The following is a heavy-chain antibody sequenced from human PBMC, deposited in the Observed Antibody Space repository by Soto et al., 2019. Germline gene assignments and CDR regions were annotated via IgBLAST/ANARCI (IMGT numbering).Heavy chain of an antibody. V-gene: IGHV3-30-3*01. CDR2: ISYDGSNK. J-gene: IGHJ6*02. Sequence: QVQLVESGGGVVQPGRSLRLSCAASGFSFSNYAMHWVRQAPGKGLEWVAVISYDGSNKYYADSVKGRFSISRDNSNNTLYLQMNSLIVEDTAVYYCARPDRMGAQNYGMDVWGQGTTVTVSS. CDR1: GFSFSNYA. D-gene: IGHD3-16*01. CDR3: ARPDRMGAQNYGMDV.